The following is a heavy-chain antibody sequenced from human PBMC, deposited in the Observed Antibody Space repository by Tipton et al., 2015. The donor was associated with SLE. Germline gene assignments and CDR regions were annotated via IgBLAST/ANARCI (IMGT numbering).Heavy chain of an antibody. D-gene: IGHD3-9*01. J-gene: IGHJ3*02. CDR1: GGSISSYD. Sequence: TLSLTCTVSGGSISSYDWSWIRQPPGKGLEWIGNIYYSGSTNYNPSLKSRVTISVDTSKNQFSLRLSSVTAADTAVYFCARGVPGELRDFDWILDAFNIWGQGTEVTVSS. V-gene: IGHV4-59*01. CDR3: ARGVPGELRDFDWILDAFNI. CDR2: IYYSGST.